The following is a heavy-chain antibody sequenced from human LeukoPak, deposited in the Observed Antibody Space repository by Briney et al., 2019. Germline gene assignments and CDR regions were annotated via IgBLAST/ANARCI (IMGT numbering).Heavy chain of an antibody. V-gene: IGHV1-3*01. D-gene: IGHD5-24*01. CDR3: ARGIWSATRVDYYLDN. CDR2: INAGNGHT. Sequence: ASVKVSCKASGYTFSGYAIHWVRQAPGQRFEWMGWINAGNGHTEYSQNFQGRVTITRDSSANIVYMDVSSLTSEDTAVYYCARGIWSATRVDYYLDNWGRGTLVTVS. CDR1: GYTFSGYA. J-gene: IGHJ4*02.